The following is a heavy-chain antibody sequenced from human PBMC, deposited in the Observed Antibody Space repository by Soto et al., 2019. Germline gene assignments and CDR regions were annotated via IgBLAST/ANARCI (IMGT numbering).Heavy chain of an antibody. Sequence: PGGSLRLSCAASAFTFSSYAMHWVRQAPGKGLEWVALISFDGSSTYYADSVKGRFTISRDNSRNTLSLHMDSLRAEDTAVYYCARDLFIRVGSLSYTLNMWGQGTRVTVSS. CDR2: ISFDGSST. CDR3: ARDLFIRVGSLSYTLNM. V-gene: IGHV3-33*05. CDR1: AFTFSSYA. J-gene: IGHJ3*02. D-gene: IGHD1-26*01.